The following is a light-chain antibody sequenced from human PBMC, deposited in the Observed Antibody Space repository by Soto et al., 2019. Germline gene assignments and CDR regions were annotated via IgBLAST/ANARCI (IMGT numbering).Light chain of an antibody. V-gene: IGLV2-14*01. CDR3: SSYTTTSTLAV. J-gene: IGLJ3*02. CDR2: EVS. CDR1: SSDIGGYNY. Sequence: QSALTQPASVSGSPGQSITISCTGTSSDIGGYNYVSWYQQHPGKAPKLMIYEVSNRPSGVSSRFSGSKSGNTASLTISGLHPEDEADYYCSSYTTTSTLAVFGGGPTLTAL.